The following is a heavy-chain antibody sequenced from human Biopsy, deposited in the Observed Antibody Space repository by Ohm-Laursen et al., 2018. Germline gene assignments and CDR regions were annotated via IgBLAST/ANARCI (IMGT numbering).Heavy chain of an antibody. J-gene: IGHJ5*02. CDR3: ARLGSFQLKGWFDP. V-gene: IGHV2-5*02. CDR1: GFSLSPSRVG. CDR2: FYWDDDK. D-gene: IGHD3-10*01. Sequence: TQTLTLTCSFSGFSLSPSRVGVGWIRQPPGKVLEWLAFFYWDDDKRNSPSLKSRLTITKDPSKKQVVLTRTTMDPVDTPTYYCARLGSFQLKGWFDPWGQGTLVTVSS.